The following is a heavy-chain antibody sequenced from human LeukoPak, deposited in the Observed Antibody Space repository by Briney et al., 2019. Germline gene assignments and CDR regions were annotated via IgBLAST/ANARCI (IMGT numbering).Heavy chain of an antibody. V-gene: IGHV4-61*02. Sequence: PSETLSLTCTVSGGSISSGSYYWSWIRQPAGKGLEWIGRISTSGTTNYNPSFKSRVTISVDTSKNQFSLRLSSVTAADTAVYYCARDEGYSGDYYYYYIDIWGKGTTVTISS. D-gene: IGHD3-22*01. CDR2: ISTSGTT. J-gene: IGHJ6*03. CDR3: ARDEGYSGDYYYYYIDI. CDR1: GGSISSGSYY.